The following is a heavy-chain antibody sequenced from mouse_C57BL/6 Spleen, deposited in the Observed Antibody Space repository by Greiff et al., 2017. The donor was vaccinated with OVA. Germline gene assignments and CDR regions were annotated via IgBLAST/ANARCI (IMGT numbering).Heavy chain of an antibody. V-gene: IGHV1-54*01. D-gene: IGHD2-5*01. CDR2: INPGSGGT. CDR1: GYAFTNYL. J-gene: IGHJ4*01. Sequence: LQESGAELVRPGTSVKVSCKASGYAFTNYLIEWVKQRPGQGLEWIGVINPGSGGTNYNEKFKGKATLTADKSSSTAYMQLSSLTSEDSAVYFCAYSNYAMDYWGQGTSVTVSS. CDR3: AYSNYAMDY.